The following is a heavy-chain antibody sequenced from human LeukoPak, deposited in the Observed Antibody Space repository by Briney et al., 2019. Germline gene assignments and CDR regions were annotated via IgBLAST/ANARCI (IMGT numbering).Heavy chain of an antibody. J-gene: IGHJ4*02. D-gene: IGHD3-22*01. CDR2: IRSSTTYV. CDR1: GFTFSNYN. Sequence: PGGSLRLSCAASGFTFSNYNMNWVRQAPGKGLEWVSSIRSSTTYVYYADSVKGRFTIPRDNAKNSLYLQMNSLRAEDTAVYYCARDSLTMIVGRQKRGLDYWGQGTLVTVSS. V-gene: IGHV3-21*01. CDR3: ARDSLTMIVGRQKRGLDY.